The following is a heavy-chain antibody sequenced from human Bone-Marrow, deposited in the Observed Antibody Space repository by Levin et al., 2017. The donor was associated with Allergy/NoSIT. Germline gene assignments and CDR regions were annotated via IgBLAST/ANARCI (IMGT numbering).Heavy chain of an antibody. CDR2: MKEDGSET. CDR1: GITFSNYW. J-gene: IGHJ4*02. CDR3: AIRNLWY. Sequence: GRSLRLSCAASGITFSNYWVTWVRQTPGRGLEWLANMKEDGSETNYVDSVRGRFTISRDNAMNSLSLQMNTLRAEDTAIYYCAIRNLWYWGQGTLVTVSS. V-gene: IGHV3-7*02. D-gene: IGHD1-14*01.